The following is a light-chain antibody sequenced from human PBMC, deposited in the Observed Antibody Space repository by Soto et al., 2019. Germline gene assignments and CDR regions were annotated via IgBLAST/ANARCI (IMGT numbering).Light chain of an antibody. Sequence: QSALTQPASVSGSPGQSLTISCTGSSSDVGDYKYVSWYQHSPGKAPKLIIYEVTSRPPGISDRFSGSRSGTTASLTISGLQGQDEADYYCSSWTSSTSWVFCGGTKLTVL. CDR1: SSDVGDYKY. CDR3: SSWTSSTSWV. J-gene: IGLJ3*02. CDR2: EVT. V-gene: IGLV2-14*01.